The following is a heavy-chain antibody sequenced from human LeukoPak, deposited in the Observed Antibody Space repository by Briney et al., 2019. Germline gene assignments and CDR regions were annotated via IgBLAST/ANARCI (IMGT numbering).Heavy chain of an antibody. J-gene: IGHJ5*02. CDR3: AKDMDIVVVAWFDP. D-gene: IGHD2-15*01. V-gene: IGHV3-23*01. CDR1: GFTFSSYA. CDR2: ISGSGGST. Sequence: EASLRLSCAASGFTFSSYAMSWVRQAPGKGLEWVSAISGSGGSTYYADSVKGRFTISRDNSKNTLYLQMNSLRAEDTAVYYCAKDMDIVVVAWFDPWGQGTLVTVSS.